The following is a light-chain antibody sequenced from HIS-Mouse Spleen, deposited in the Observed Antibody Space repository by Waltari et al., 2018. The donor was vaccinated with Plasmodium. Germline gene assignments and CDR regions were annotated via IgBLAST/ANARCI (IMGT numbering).Light chain of an antibody. V-gene: IGLV2-23*01. CDR3: CSYAGSSTYV. Sequence: QSALTQPASVSGSPGQSITISFTGSSSDVGGYNLVSGYQQHPGKDPKLMIYEGSKRPSGVSNRFSGSKAGNTAALTISGLQAEDEADYYCCSYAGSSTYVFGTGTKVTVL. J-gene: IGLJ1*01. CDR2: EGS. CDR1: SSDVGGYNL.